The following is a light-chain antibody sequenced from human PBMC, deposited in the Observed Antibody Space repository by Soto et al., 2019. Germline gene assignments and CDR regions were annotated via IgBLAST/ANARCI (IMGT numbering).Light chain of an antibody. Sequence: QSALTQPASVSGSPGQSITISCTGTSSDVGGYNYVSWYQQHPVKAPKLMIYDVTNRPSVVSDRFSGSKSGTTASLTISGLQAEDEADYYCSSYTSSSTPYVFGTGTKLTVL. CDR2: DVT. CDR3: SSYTSSSTPYV. J-gene: IGLJ1*01. CDR1: SSDVGGYNY. V-gene: IGLV2-14*01.